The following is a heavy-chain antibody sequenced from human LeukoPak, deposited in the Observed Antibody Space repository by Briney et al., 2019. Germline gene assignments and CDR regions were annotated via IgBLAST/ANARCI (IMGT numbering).Heavy chain of an antibody. CDR3: ARDGGGEYYFDY. D-gene: IGHD3-16*01. CDR2: INHCGST. Sequence: RPSETLSLTCAVYGGSFSGYYWSWIRQPPGKGLEWIGEINHCGSTNYNPSLKSRVTISVDTSKNQFSLKLSSVTAADTAVYYCARDGGGEYYFDYWGQGTLVTVSS. J-gene: IGHJ4*02. CDR1: GGSFSGYY. V-gene: IGHV4-34*01.